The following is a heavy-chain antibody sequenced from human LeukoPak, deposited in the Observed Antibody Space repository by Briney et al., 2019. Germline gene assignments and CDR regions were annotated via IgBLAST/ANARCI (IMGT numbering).Heavy chain of an antibody. CDR2: ISGSGGST. J-gene: IGHJ6*02. CDR1: GFTFSSYA. D-gene: IGHD5-24*01. Sequence: GGSLRLSCAASGFTFSSYAMSWVRQAPGKRLEWVSAISGSGGSTYYADSVKGRFTISRDNSKDTLYLQMNSLRAEDTAVYYCAKVMAYYYGMDVWGQGTTVTVSS. CDR3: AKVMAYYYGMDV. V-gene: IGHV3-23*01.